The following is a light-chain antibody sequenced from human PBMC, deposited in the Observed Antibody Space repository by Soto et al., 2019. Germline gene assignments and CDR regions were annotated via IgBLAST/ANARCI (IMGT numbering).Light chain of an antibody. CDR1: SSDVGNYNR. J-gene: IGLJ1*01. V-gene: IGLV2-18*02. Sequence: QSALTQPPSVSGSPGQSVTISCTGTSSDVGNYNRVSWYQQSPGTAPKVIIYEVSNRPSGVPDRFSGSKSGNTASLTISGLQAEDEADYYCSSYTSSSTYVFGTGTKLTVL. CDR2: EVS. CDR3: SSYTSSSTYV.